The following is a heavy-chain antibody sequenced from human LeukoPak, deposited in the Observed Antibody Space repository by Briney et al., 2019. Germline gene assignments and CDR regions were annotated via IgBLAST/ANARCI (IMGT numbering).Heavy chain of an antibody. D-gene: IGHD5-12*01. CDR3: ARQGEMATSWDAFDI. V-gene: IGHV5-51*01. Sequence: HGESLKISCKGSGYSFTSYWIGWVRQMPGKGLEWMGIIYPGDSDTRYSPSFQGQVTISADKSISTAYLQWSSPKASDTAMYYCARQGEMATSWDAFDIWGQGTMVTVSS. CDR1: GYSFTSYW. J-gene: IGHJ3*02. CDR2: IYPGDSDT.